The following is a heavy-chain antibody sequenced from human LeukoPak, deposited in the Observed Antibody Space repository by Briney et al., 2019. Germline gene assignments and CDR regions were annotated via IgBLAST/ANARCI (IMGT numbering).Heavy chain of an antibody. V-gene: IGHV4-59*01. D-gene: IGHD3-22*01. Sequence: SETLSLTCTVSRGSISSYYWSWIRQPPGKGLEWIGYIYYSGSTNYNPSLKSRVTISVDTSKNQFSLKLSYVTAADTAVYYCARVCYDRSGYSSGYFDLWGRGTLVTVSS. J-gene: IGHJ2*01. CDR3: ARVCYDRSGYSSGYFDL. CDR1: RGSISSYY. CDR2: IYYSGST.